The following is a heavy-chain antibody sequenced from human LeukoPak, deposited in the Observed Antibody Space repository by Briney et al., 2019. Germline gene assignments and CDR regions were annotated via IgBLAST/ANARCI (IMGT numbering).Heavy chain of an antibody. CDR1: GFTFSGYS. CDR3: ARVAEAAAFDY. CDR2: ISSNSRYT. J-gene: IGHJ4*02. Sequence: GGSLRLSCAASGFTFSGYSMNSVRQAPVKGLEWVSSISSNSRYTYYADSVKGRFTISRDNAKSSLYLQMNSLKADDTAVYYCARVAEAAAFDYWGQGTLVTVSS. D-gene: IGHD6-13*01. V-gene: IGHV3-21*01.